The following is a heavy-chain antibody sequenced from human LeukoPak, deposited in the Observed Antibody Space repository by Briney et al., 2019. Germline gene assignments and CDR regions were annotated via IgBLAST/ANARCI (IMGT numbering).Heavy chain of an antibody. CDR1: RFSFGDYD. D-gene: IGHD1-26*01. CDR2: IWSGGSNK. Sequence: GGSLRLSCRASRFSFGDYDMHWIRQAPGKGLEWVAVIWSGGSNKNYADSVKGRFTISRDNSKNMVYLQMNSLRAEDTAVYYCAKPLGPIPDDAFDIWGQGTLVTVSS. CDR3: AKPLGPIPDDAFDI. J-gene: IGHJ3*02. V-gene: IGHV3-30*02.